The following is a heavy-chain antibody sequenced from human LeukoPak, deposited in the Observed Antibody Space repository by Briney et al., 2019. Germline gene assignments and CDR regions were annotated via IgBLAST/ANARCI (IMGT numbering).Heavy chain of an antibody. Sequence: ASVKISCKVSGYTLTELSMHWVRQAPGKGLEWMGGFDPEDGETIYAQKFQGRVTMTEDTSTDTAYMELSSLRSEDTAVYYCATDRVVPAARGFDYWGQGTLVTVSS. CDR2: FDPEDGET. V-gene: IGHV1-24*01. D-gene: IGHD2-2*01. CDR3: ATDRVVPAARGFDY. J-gene: IGHJ4*02. CDR1: GYTLTELS.